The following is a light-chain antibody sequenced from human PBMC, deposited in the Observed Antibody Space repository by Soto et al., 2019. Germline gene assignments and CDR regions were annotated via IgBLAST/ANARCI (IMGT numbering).Light chain of an antibody. J-gene: IGKJ1*01. V-gene: IGKV3-20*01. Sequence: EIVLTQSPGTLSLSPGERATLSCRASQSVSSSYLAWYQQKPGQAPRLLIYGASSRATGIPDRFSGSGSVTDFTLTISRLEPEDFAVYYCHQYGSSSWTFGQGTKVEIK. CDR3: HQYGSSSWT. CDR1: QSVSSSY. CDR2: GAS.